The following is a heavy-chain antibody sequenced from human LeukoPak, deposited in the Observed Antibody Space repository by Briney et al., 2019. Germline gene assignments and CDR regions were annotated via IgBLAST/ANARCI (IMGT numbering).Heavy chain of an antibody. CDR3: ARVGEERYDFLSGYNFNYYYYMDV. J-gene: IGHJ6*03. CDR1: GGSISNSYYY. D-gene: IGHD3-3*01. V-gene: IGHV4-39*07. CDR2: IYYNGNT. Sequence: SETLSLTCTVSGGSISNSYYYWGWIRQSPGKGLEWIGTIYYNGNTYYDPSLESRVTISVDTSKNQFSLKLSSVTAADTAVYYCARVGEERYDFLSGYNFNYYYYMDVWGKGTTVTVSS.